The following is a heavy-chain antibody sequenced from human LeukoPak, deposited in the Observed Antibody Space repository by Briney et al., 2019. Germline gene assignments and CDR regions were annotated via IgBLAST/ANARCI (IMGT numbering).Heavy chain of an antibody. CDR3: ARDRRPSSWLGVGP. D-gene: IGHD6-13*01. Sequence: GSLRLSCAASGFIVSSNYLSWVRQAPGKGLEWVSSIYAGGSTYYADSVKGRFTISRDNAKNSLHLQMNSLRAGDTAVYYCARDRRPSSWLGVGPWGQGTLVTVSS. CDR2: IYAGGST. J-gene: IGHJ5*02. CDR1: GFIVSSNY. V-gene: IGHV3-53*01.